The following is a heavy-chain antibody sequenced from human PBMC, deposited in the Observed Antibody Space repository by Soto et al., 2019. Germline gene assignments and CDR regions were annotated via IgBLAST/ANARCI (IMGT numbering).Heavy chain of an antibody. V-gene: IGHV4-61*01. Sequence: QVQLQESGPGLVKPSETLSLTCTVSGGSVSSGSYYWSWIRQPPGKGLEWIGYIYYSGRTNYNPSLKSRGTISVDTSKNQFSLKLSSVTAADTAVYYCARGSGPNDAFDIWGQGTMVTVSS. D-gene: IGHD2-15*01. J-gene: IGHJ3*02. CDR2: IYYSGRT. CDR3: ARGSGPNDAFDI. CDR1: GGSVSSGSYY.